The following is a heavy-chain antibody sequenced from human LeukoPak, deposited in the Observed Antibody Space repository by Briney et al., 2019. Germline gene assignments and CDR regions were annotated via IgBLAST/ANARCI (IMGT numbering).Heavy chain of an antibody. CDR2: INAGNGNT. V-gene: IGHV1-3*01. J-gene: IGHJ3*02. CDR3: ARPIVGATLSSAFDI. D-gene: IGHD1-26*01. CDR1: GYTFTSYA. Sequence: ASVKVSCKASGYTFTSYAMHWVRQAPGQRLKWMGWINAGNGNTKYSQKFQGRVTITRDTSASTAYMELSSLRSEDTAVYYCARPIVGATLSSAFDIWGQGTMVTVSS.